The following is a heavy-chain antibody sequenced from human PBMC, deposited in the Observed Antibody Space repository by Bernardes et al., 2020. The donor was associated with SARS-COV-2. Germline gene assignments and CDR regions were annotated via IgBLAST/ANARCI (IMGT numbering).Heavy chain of an antibody. J-gene: IGHJ2*01. CDR2: FDPEDGET. CDR1: GYTLTELS. V-gene: IGHV1-24*01. D-gene: IGHD4-17*01. CDR3: ATSGSVTPWYFDL. Sequence: ASVKVSCKVSGYTLTELSMHWVRQAPGKGLEWMGVFDPEDGETIYAQKFQGRVTMTEDTSTDTAYMELSSLRSEDTAVYYCATSGSVTPWYFDLWGRGTLVTVSS.